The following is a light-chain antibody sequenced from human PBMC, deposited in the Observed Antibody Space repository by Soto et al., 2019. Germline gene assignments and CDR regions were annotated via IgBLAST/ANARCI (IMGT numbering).Light chain of an antibody. CDR1: QGISTF. V-gene: IGKV1-6*01. Sequence: QITQSASSLSTSECDRVTITYLASQGISTFLNWYQQKPGKAPRLLIYAASRLQSGVPARSSGSGSGCDFAPKISMVEAEDVGFYSCIQGTHWPITFGQGTRLEIK. CDR3: IQGTHWPIT. CDR2: AAS. J-gene: IGKJ5*01.